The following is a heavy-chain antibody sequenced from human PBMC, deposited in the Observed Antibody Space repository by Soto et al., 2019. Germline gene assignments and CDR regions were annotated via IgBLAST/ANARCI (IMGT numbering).Heavy chain of an antibody. CDR2: ISGSGGST. V-gene: IGHV3-23*01. D-gene: IGHD3-10*01. CDR1: GFTFSSYA. CDR3: AKDLPYGSGSYYLNDAFDI. J-gene: IGHJ3*02. Sequence: GGSLRLSCAASGFTFSSYAMSWVRQAPGKGLEWVSAISGSGGSTYYADSVKGRFTISRDNSKNTLYLQMNSLRAEDTAVYYCAKDLPYGSGSYYLNDAFDIWGQGTMVTVSS.